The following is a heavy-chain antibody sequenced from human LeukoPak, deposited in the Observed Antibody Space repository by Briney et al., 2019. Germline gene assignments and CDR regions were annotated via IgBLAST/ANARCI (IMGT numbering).Heavy chain of an antibody. Sequence: ASVKVSCKASGYTFTSYAMHWVRQAPGQRLEWVGWINAGNGNTKYSQKFQGRVTITRDTSASTAYMELSSLRSEDTAVYYCARDKGPPRRVAGHFDYWGQGTLVTVSS. J-gene: IGHJ4*02. CDR2: INAGNGNT. CDR1: GYTFTSYA. D-gene: IGHD6-19*01. V-gene: IGHV1-3*01. CDR3: ARDKGPPRRVAGHFDY.